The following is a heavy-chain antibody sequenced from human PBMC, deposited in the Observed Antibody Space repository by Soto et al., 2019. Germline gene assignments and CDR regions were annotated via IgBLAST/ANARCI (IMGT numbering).Heavy chain of an antibody. CDR1: GLSSSSSY. J-gene: IGHJ4*02. V-gene: IGHV4-59*01. CDR3: ARFSGWYSAFDY. Sequence: SWPLSRTCTFSGLSSSSSYWIWIRQPPGKGLEWIGYIYYSGSTNYNPSLKSRVTISVDTSKNEFSLKLSSVTAADTAVYYCARFSGWYSAFDYWGQGAPVTLSS. CDR2: IYYSGST. D-gene: IGHD6-19*01.